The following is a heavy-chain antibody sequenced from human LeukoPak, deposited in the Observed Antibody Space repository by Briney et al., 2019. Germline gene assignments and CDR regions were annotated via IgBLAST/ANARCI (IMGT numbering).Heavy chain of an antibody. J-gene: IGHJ5*02. CDR2: INPSGSST. Sequence: ASVKVSCKASGYSFTSHYMHWVRQAPGQGLEWMGLINPSGSSTLYAQKFQGRVTMARDMSTTTDYMELSSLRSEDTAVYYCARDNSVGDIAWWFDPWGQGTLVTVSS. D-gene: IGHD3-16*02. V-gene: IGHV1-46*01. CDR3: ARDNSVGDIAWWFDP. CDR1: GYSFTSHY.